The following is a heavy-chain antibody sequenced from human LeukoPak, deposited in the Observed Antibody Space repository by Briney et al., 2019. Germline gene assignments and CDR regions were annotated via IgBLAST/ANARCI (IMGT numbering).Heavy chain of an antibody. V-gene: IGHV4-59*01. CDR1: GGSISSYY. D-gene: IGHD6-13*01. CDR3: ARRGGGAAAGPKIYYYYYYMDV. CDR2: IYYSGST. Sequence: PSETLSLTCTVSGGSISSYYWSWIRQPPGKGLEWIGYIYYSGSTNYNPSLKSRVTISVDTSKNQFSLKLSSVTAADTAVYYCARRGGGAAAGPKIYYYYYYMDVWGKGTTVTVSS. J-gene: IGHJ6*03.